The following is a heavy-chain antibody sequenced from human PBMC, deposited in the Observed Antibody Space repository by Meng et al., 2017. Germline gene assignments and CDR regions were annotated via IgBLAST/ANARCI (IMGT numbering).Heavy chain of an antibody. CDR3: ARESWFDP. CDR2: IIPIFGTA. Sequence: HGQLVQSGAVVNKPCASVKVSCKDSACPFSSYDISWVRHAPGQGLEWMGGIIPIFGTANYAQKFQGRVTITADESTSTAYMELSSLRSEDTAVYYCARESWFDPWGQGTLVTVSS. J-gene: IGHJ5*02. CDR1: ACPFSSYD. V-gene: IGHV1-69*01.